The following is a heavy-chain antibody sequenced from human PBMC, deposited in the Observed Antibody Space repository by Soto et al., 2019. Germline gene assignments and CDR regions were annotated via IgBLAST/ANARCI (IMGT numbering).Heavy chain of an antibody. CDR1: GANFNNYA. V-gene: IGHV1-69*01. Sequence: QVQLVQSGAEVKKPGSSVKVSCKAPGANFNNYAITWVRQAPGQGLEWMGGIIPIIGTANYAQKFQGRVTITADESTSTVYMEMRSLRSEDTAVYYCASSYGTSWYGDYWGQGTLVTVSS. CDR2: IIPIIGTA. J-gene: IGHJ4*02. D-gene: IGHD6-19*01. CDR3: ASSYGTSWYGDY.